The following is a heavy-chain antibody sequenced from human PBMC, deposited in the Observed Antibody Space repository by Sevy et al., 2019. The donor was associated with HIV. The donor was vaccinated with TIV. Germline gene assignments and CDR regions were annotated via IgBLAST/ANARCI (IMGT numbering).Heavy chain of an antibody. Sequence: SETLSLTCAVYGGSFSGYYRSWIRQPPGKGLEWIGEINHSGSTNYNPSLKSRVTISVDTSKNQFSLKLSSVTAADTAVYYCARVLLWFGEYDYWGQGTLVTVSS. CDR2: INHSGST. CDR3: ARVLLWFGEYDY. CDR1: GGSFSGYY. V-gene: IGHV4-34*01. D-gene: IGHD3-10*01. J-gene: IGHJ4*02.